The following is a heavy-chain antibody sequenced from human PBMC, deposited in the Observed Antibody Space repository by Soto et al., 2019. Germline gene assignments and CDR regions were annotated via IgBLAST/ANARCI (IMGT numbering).Heavy chain of an antibody. J-gene: IGHJ6*02. CDR3: ARDISSRFDWLPRGVTRRYYYYGMDV. Sequence: HPGGSLRLSCAASGFTFSDNWMSWVRQAPGKGLEWVAYIKKDGSETKYMDSVKGRFTISRDNSKNTLYLQMNSLRAEDTAVYYCARDISSRFDWLPRGVTRRYYYYGMDVWGQGTTVTVSS. CDR1: GFTFSDNW. V-gene: IGHV3-7*01. D-gene: IGHD3-9*01. CDR2: IKKDGSET.